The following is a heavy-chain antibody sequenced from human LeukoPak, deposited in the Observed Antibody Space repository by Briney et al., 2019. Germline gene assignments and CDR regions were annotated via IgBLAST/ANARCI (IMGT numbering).Heavy chain of an antibody. D-gene: IGHD2-2*01. Sequence: GGSLRLSCAASGFTFSSYRMNWVRQAPGKGLEWVSSISSSSSYIYYADSVKGRFTISRDNAKNSLYLQMNSLRAEDTAVYYCARDIVVVPAAIPFDYWGQGTLVTVSS. CDR3: ARDIVVVPAAIPFDY. J-gene: IGHJ4*02. CDR1: GFTFSSYR. CDR2: ISSSSSYI. V-gene: IGHV3-21*01.